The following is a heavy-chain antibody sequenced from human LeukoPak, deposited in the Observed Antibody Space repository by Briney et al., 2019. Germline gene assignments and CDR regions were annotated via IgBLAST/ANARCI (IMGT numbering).Heavy chain of an antibody. J-gene: IGHJ4*02. D-gene: IGHD3-10*01. CDR3: ARQHGSGSYYSRAIDY. CDR1: GYSLTTYW. Sequence: GESLKISCEASGYSLTTYWIGWVRQMPGKGLEWMGIIYPGDSDTRYSPSFQGQVTISADKSTSTAYLQWSSLKASDSAMYYCARQHGSGSYYSRAIDYWGQGTLATVSS. CDR2: IYPGDSDT. V-gene: IGHV5-51*01.